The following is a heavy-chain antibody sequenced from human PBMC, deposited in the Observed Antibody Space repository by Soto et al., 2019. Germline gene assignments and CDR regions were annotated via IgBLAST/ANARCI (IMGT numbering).Heavy chain of an antibody. CDR3: ARAGYCGPGCYYYFDY. CDR2: IKPDGSAT. D-gene: IGHD2-21*02. V-gene: IGHV3-7*01. CDR1: GFTFGSYW. J-gene: IGHJ4*02. Sequence: GGSLRLSCAVSGFTFGSYWMNWVRLIPGKGLERVAYIKPDGSATYYVDSVKGRFTISRDNAKNSLYLQMNSLRVEDTSVYYCARAGYCGPGCYYYFDYWGQGTRVTAPQ.